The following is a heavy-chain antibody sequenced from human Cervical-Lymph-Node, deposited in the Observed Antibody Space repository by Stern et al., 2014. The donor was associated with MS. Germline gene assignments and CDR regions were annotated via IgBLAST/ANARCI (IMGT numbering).Heavy chain of an antibody. D-gene: IGHD3-22*01. V-gene: IGHV1-18*01. CDR1: GYTFTMFG. CDR2: ISPSPSNT. Sequence: VQLGESGPEVKKPGASVRVPCKASGYTFTMFGLSLVRQAPGQGLEWMGWISPSPSNTSVAEKFQGRVTLTTDTSTDTAYMELRNLKSDDTAVYYCARVDYYESSGFFMYWGQGTLVTVSS. J-gene: IGHJ4*02. CDR3: ARVDYYESSGFFMY.